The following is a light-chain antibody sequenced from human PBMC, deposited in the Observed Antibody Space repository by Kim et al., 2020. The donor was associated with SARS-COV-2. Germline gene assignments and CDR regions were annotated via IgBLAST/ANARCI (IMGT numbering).Light chain of an antibody. CDR2: QAS. CDR1: QIVDTY. J-gene: IGKJ2*01. CDR3: QHYIRFPYT. Sequence: DIQMTQSPSTLSASVGDRVTITCRASQIVDTYLAWYQQKPGKAPNLLIYQASNLQIGVTSRFSGSGSGAEFTLTISSLQPDDFATYYCQHYIRFPYTFGQGTKLEIK. V-gene: IGKV1-5*03.